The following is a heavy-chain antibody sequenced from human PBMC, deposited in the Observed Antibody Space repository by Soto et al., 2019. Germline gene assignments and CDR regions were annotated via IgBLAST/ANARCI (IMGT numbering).Heavy chain of an antibody. Sequence: QVQLMQSGAEVKKPGASVKVSCKASGDTFTDYYIHWVRQAPGQGLEWMGTVNPSGGHTTYAQHFLGRVSMNRDTSTRTVVRELTSLTSDDTARYYRAREGHVVVVIAALDYWGQGTLVTVSS. V-gene: IGHV1-46*01. J-gene: IGHJ4*02. CDR1: GDTFTDYY. CDR3: AREGHVVVVIAALDY. CDR2: VNPSGGHT. D-gene: IGHD2-21*01.